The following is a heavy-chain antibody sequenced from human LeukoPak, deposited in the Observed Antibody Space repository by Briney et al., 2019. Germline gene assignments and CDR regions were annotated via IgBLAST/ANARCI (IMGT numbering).Heavy chain of an antibody. J-gene: IGHJ4*02. CDR3: ARDAPLPYYYDSSGYYYARYFDF. Sequence: GGSLRLSCAASGFTFSTYAMSWVRQAPGKGLEWVSSISSSSSYIYYADSVKGRFTISRDSAKNSLYLQMNSLRAEDTAVYYCARDAPLPYYYDSSGYYYARYFDFWGQGTLVTVSS. D-gene: IGHD3-22*01. V-gene: IGHV3-21*01. CDR1: GFTFSTYA. CDR2: ISSSSSYI.